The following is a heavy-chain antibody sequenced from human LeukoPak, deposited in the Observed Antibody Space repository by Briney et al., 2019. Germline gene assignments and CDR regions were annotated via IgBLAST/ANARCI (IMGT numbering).Heavy chain of an antibody. V-gene: IGHV3-64D*06. CDR2: ISGSGNGGSI. Sequence: GRSLRLSCSASGFAFSIYTMYWVRQAPGKGPEYVSTISGSGNGGSIYYADSVKGRFTISRDDSKSTLYLQMNGLRSEDTAVYYCVKDFGRVRGTPDSWGQGTLVTVSS. CDR3: VKDFGRVRGTPDS. D-gene: IGHD3-10*01. J-gene: IGHJ4*02. CDR1: GFAFSIYT.